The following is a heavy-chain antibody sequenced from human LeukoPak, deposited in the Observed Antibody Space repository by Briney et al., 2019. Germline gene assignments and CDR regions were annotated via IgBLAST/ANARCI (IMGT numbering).Heavy chain of an antibody. CDR3: ARDSITQKGNWFDP. V-gene: IGHV3-7*01. CDR1: GFTFSSYW. CDR2: IKQDGSEK. Sequence: PGGSLRLSCAASGFTFSSYWMSWVRQAPGKGLEWVANIKQDGSEKYYVDSVKGRFTISRDNAKNSLYLQMNSLRAEDTAVYYCARDSITQKGNWFDPWGQGTLVSISS. D-gene: IGHD3-10*01. J-gene: IGHJ5*02.